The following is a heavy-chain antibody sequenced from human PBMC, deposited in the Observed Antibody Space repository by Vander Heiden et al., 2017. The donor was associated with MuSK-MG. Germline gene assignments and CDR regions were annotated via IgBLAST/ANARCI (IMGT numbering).Heavy chain of an antibody. D-gene: IGHD2-15*01. J-gene: IGHJ3*02. CDR3: ARRYGGKPPGI. CDR1: GGSISSSSYY. Sequence: QLQLQESGPGLVKPSETLSLTCTVSGGSISSSSYYWGWIRQPPGKGLEWIGSIYYSGRTYYNPSLKSRVTISVDTSKNQFSLKLSSVTAADTAVYYCARRYGGKPPGIWGQGTMVTVSS. CDR2: IYYSGRT. V-gene: IGHV4-39*01.